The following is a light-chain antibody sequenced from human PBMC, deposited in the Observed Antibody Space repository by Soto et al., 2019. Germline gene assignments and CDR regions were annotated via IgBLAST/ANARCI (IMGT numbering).Light chain of an antibody. CDR2: TND. CDR3: AVWDDSLNGWV. Sequence: QSVLTQPPSASGTPGQRVTISCSGSSSNIGSFYVNWYQQLPGTAPKLLIYTNDQRPSGVPDRFSGSKSGTSASLAISGLQSEDEADYYCAVWDDSLNGWVFRGGTKLTVL. V-gene: IGLV1-44*01. J-gene: IGLJ3*02. CDR1: SSNIGSFY.